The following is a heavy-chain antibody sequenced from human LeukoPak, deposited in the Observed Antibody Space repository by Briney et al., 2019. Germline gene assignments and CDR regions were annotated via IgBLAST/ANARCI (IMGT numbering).Heavy chain of an antibody. Sequence: GGSLRLSCAASGFTFNSYTMSWVRLAPGKGLEWVSSVGGAGGDTWYADSVKGRFTISRDNSKNTLYLQMNSLRAEDTAVYYCARDPLITMISRIDYWGQGTLVTVSS. D-gene: IGHD3-22*01. CDR2: VGGAGGDT. V-gene: IGHV3-23*01. J-gene: IGHJ4*02. CDR1: GFTFNSYT. CDR3: ARDPLITMISRIDY.